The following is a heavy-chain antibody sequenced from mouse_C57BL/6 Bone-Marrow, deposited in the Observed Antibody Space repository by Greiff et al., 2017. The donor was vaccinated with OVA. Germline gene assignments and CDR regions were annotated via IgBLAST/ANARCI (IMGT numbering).Heavy chain of an antibody. CDR3: AREWYAWFAY. CDR2: ISDGGSYT. V-gene: IGHV5-4*01. Sequence: EVMLVESGGGLVKPGGSLKLSCAASGFTFSSYAMSWVRQTPEKRLEWVATISDGGSYTYYPDNVKGRFTISRDNAKNNLYLQMSHLKSADTAMYYCAREWYAWFAYWGQGTLVTVSA. D-gene: IGHD2-1*01. CDR1: GFTFSSYA. J-gene: IGHJ3*01.